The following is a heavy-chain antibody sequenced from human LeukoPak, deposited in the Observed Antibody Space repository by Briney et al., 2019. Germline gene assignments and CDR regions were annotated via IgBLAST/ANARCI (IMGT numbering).Heavy chain of an antibody. V-gene: IGHV4-59*08. CDR3: GRHPPGGGYFDY. J-gene: IGHJ4*02. Sequence: SETLSLTCTVSGGSVNNYYWGWIRQPPGKGLEWIGYIYYTGSTNYNPSLKSRVTISVDTSKNQISLRLSSVTAADTAVYYCGRHPPGGGYFDYWGQGALVTVSS. CDR2: IYYTGST. D-gene: IGHD3-10*01. CDR1: GGSVNNYY.